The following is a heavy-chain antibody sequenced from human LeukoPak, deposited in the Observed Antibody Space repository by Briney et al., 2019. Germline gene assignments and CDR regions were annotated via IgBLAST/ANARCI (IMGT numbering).Heavy chain of an antibody. CDR3: ARRFGERLYSNNDAFDS. CDR1: GYTFAKYW. CDR2: IYPGDSDT. D-gene: IGHD4-11*01. Sequence: GESPKISCQASGYTFAKYWIGWVRQMPGKGLEWMGIIYPGDSDTSYGQSFQGQVTISVEKSSNTAYLQWSRLKASDTAMYYCARRFGERLYSNNDAFDSWGQGTLVTVSS. V-gene: IGHV5-51*01. J-gene: IGHJ4*02.